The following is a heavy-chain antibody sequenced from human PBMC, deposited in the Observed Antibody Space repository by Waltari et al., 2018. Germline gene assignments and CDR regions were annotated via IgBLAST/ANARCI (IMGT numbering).Heavy chain of an antibody. CDR2: TSHDESHK. V-gene: IGHV3-30*01. D-gene: IGHD2-8*01. CDR1: GFTFSTYT. J-gene: IGHJ4*02. Sequence: QVQLVESGGGVVKPGRSLRLSCAASGFTFSTYTMHWGRQAPGKGLEWVAVTSHDESHKYYADSVKGRFTISKDNSKNTLYLQMNSLSTEDTAMYYCARDDRDGLPDYFDFWGQGTLVTVSS. CDR3: ARDDRDGLPDYFDF.